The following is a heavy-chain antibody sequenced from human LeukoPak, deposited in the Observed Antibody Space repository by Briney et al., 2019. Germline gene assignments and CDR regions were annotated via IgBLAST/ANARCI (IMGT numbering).Heavy chain of an antibody. CDR3: ARHIYVGATRLDY. V-gene: IGHV4-39*01. D-gene: IGHD1-26*01. J-gene: IGHJ4*02. CDR2: IYYSGRS. Sequence: SETLSLTCTVSGGSISSNTYYWGWIRQPPGKGLEWIGSIYYSGRSYYNPSLKSRVTISVETSKNQFSLKLTSVTAADTAVYYCARHIYVGATRLDYWGQGTLVTVSS. CDR1: GGSISSNTYY.